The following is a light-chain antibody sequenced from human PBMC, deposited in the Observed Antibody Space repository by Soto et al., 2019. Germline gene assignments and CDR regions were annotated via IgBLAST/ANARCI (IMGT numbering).Light chain of an antibody. Sequence: QSVLTQPASVSGSPGQSITISCTGTSSDVGGYNYVSWYQHHSGKAPKLIIYDVSNRPSGVSIRFSASKSGNTASLTISGLQPEVEADYHCSSYTTSNTRQIVFGTGTKVTVL. V-gene: IGLV2-14*03. J-gene: IGLJ1*01. CDR3: SSYTTSNTRQIV. CDR2: DVS. CDR1: SSDVGGYNY.